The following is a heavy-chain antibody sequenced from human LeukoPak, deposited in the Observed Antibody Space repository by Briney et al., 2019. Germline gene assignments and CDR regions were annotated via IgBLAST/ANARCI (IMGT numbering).Heavy chain of an antibody. J-gene: IGHJ6*03. CDR2: INHSGST. Sequence: PSETLSLTCAVYGGSFSGYYWSWIRQPPGKGLEWIGEINHSGSTNYNPSLKSRVTISVDTSKNQFSLKLSSVTAADTAVYYCARLKTVRGVRYYYMDVWGKGTTVTISS. V-gene: IGHV4-34*01. D-gene: IGHD3-10*01. CDR3: ARLKTVRGVRYYYMDV. CDR1: GGSFSGYY.